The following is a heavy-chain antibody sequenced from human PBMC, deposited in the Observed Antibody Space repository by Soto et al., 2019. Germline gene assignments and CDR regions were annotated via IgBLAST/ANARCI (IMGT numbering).Heavy chain of an antibody. D-gene: IGHD3-22*01. Sequence: SETLSLTCTVSGGSISSYYWSWIRQPPGKGLEWIGYIYYSGSTNYNPSLKSRVTISVDTSKNQFSLKLSSVTAADTAVYYCARVDSSGSFDYWGQGTLVTVSS. CDR1: GGSISSYY. J-gene: IGHJ4*02. CDR2: IYYSGST. CDR3: ARVDSSGSFDY. V-gene: IGHV4-59*01.